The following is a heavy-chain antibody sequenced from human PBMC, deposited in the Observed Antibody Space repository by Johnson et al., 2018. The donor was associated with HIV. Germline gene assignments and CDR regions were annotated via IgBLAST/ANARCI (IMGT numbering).Heavy chain of an antibody. Sequence: QVQLVESGGGVDQPGRSLRLSCAASGFTFNSYAMHWVCKAPGKGLDWVAVISYDGSNQYYADSVKGRFTISRDNSKNTLYRQMNSVRAEDTAVYYWARATDQRRVALAIWGQGTMVTVSS. CDR1: GFTFNSYA. J-gene: IGHJ3*02. CDR3: ARATDQRRVALAI. V-gene: IGHV3-30-3*01. D-gene: IGHD2-2*01. CDR2: ISYDGSNQ.